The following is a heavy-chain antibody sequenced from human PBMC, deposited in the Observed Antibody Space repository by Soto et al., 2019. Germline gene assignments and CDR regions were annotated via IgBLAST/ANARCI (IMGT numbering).Heavy chain of an antibody. V-gene: IGHV3-23*03. Sequence: GGSLRLSCAASGFTFSSCAMGWVRQAPGKGLEWVSVIYKGGKIYYADSVKGRFTISRDNSKNTFYLQMNNLRAEDTATYYCARAMGVSDYYYYGIDVWGQGTTVTVSS. CDR2: IYKGGKI. CDR1: GFTFSSCA. J-gene: IGHJ6*02. D-gene: IGHD3-16*01. CDR3: ARAMGVSDYYYYGIDV.